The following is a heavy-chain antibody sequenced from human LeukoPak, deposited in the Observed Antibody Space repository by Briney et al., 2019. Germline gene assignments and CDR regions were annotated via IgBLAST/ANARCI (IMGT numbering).Heavy chain of an antibody. CDR2: INNSGTT. Sequence: SETLSLTCAVYGGSFSDYRWSWIRQPPGKGLEWIGEINNSGTTNYNPSLKSRVTISVDTSKKQFSLELTSVTAADTAVYYCARRVTTRLPFRYWGQGTLVTVSS. D-gene: IGHD4-17*01. J-gene: IGHJ4*02. CDR1: GGSFSDYR. CDR3: ARRVTTRLPFRY. V-gene: IGHV4-34*01.